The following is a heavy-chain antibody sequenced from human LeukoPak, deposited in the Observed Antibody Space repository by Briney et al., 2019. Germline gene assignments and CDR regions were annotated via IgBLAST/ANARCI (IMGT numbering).Heavy chain of an antibody. CDR1: GFTFSSYA. D-gene: IGHD3-22*01. CDR2: IRYDGINK. V-gene: IGHV3-30*02. J-gene: IGHJ4*02. Sequence: GGSLRLSCAASGFTFSSYAMSWVRPAPGRELERVAFIRYDGINKIYADSVKGRFTISRDNSKNTLSVQMNSLRAEDTAVYYCAKDHSSGHHLDCWGQGTLVTVSS. CDR3: AKDHSSGHHLDC.